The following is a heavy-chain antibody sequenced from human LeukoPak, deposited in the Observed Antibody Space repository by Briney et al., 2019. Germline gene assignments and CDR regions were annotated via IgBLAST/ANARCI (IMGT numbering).Heavy chain of an antibody. J-gene: IGHJ4*02. V-gene: IGHV6-1*01. CDR2: TYYRSKWYN. D-gene: IGHD2-8*01. CDR3: TRGGTGACTSSNCYFDY. Sequence: SQTLSLTCVISGDSVSRTGAAWNWIRQSPSRGLEWLGRTYYRSKWYNDYAVSVRGRISINPDTAKSQFSLQLNSVTPEDTAIYYCTRGGTGACTSSNCYFDYWGQGTLVTVSS. CDR1: GDSVSRTGAA.